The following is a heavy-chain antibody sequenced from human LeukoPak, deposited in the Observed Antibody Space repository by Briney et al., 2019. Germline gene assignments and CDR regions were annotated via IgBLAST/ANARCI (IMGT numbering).Heavy chain of an antibody. CDR3: AAGSGWYRFDY. D-gene: IGHD6-19*01. Sequence: SVRVSCKASGFTFTTSAVQWVRQARGQRLEWIGWIVVGSGNTNYAQKFQEGVTITRDMSTSTAYMELSSLRSEDTAVYFCAAGSGWYRFDYWGQGTLVTVSS. J-gene: IGHJ4*02. V-gene: IGHV1-58*01. CDR1: GFTFTTSA. CDR2: IVVGSGNT.